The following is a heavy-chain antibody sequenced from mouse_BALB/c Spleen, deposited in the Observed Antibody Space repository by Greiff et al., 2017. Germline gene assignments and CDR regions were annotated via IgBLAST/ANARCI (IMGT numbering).Heavy chain of an antibody. V-gene: IGHV5-17*02. D-gene: IGHD2-14*01. CDR3: AREGRYDYFDY. CDR2: ISSGSSTI. Sequence: DVMLVESGGGLVQPGGSRKLSCAASGFTFSSFGMHWVRQAPEKGLEWVAYISSGSSTIYYADTVKGRFTISRDNPKNTLFLQMTSLRSEDTAMYYCAREGRYDYFDYWGQGTTLTVSS. CDR1: GFTFSSFG. J-gene: IGHJ2*01.